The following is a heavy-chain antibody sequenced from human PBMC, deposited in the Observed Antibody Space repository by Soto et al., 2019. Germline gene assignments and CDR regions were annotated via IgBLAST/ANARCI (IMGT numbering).Heavy chain of an antibody. CDR2: INWNGGST. D-gene: IGHD6-19*01. CDR3: ARDQRSGYSSGWYPNCFDF. V-gene: IGHV3-20*04. Sequence: PSESLSLTCTASGFTFNNDYINWIRQPPATGQDWVSGINWNGGSTGYAYSVKGRFPISRDNAKNTLYLQMNSLRAEDTALYYCARDQRSGYSSGWYPNCFDFWGQGILVTVSS. CDR1: GFTFNNDY. J-gene: IGHJ5*01.